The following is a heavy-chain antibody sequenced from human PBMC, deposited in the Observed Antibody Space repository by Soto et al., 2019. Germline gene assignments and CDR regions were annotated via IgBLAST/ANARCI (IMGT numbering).Heavy chain of an antibody. D-gene: IGHD3-10*01. J-gene: IGHJ4*02. CDR2: ISAYNGNT. CDR3: ARGTTMVRGVIITREYYFDY. CDR1: GYTFTSYG. V-gene: IGHV1-18*01. Sequence: ASVKVSCKASGYTFTSYGISWVRQAPGQGLEWMGWISAYNGNTNYAQKLQGRVTMTTDTSTSTAYMELRSLRSDDTAVYYCARGTTMVRGVIITREYYFDYWGQGTLVTVSS.